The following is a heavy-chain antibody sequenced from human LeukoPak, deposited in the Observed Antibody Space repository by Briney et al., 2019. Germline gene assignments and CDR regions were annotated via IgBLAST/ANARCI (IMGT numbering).Heavy chain of an antibody. D-gene: IGHD3-10*01. CDR1: GESFSGYY. CDR2: INHIGVT. V-gene: IGHV4-34*01. Sequence: PPETLSLTCAVYGESFSGYYWSWIRQPPGKGLEWIGEINHIGVTNYNPSLKSRVTISIDTSKNQFSLKLSSVAAAVTAVYYCARADSMIRGVLDYWGQGTLVTVSS. J-gene: IGHJ4*02. CDR3: ARADSMIRGVLDY.